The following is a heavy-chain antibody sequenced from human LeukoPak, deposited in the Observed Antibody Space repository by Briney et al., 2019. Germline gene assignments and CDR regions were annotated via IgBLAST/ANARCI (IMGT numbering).Heavy chain of an antibody. J-gene: IGHJ4*02. V-gene: IGHV4-59*01. CDR1: GDPIDRYY. CDR2: DFYNGPP. Sequence: LETLSLTCTVSGDPIDRYYWSWIRQPPAEGLQWIGHDFYNGPPNFDASVTSRVAIYVDRSQNQFSFKLTPVSAAGTGVEFWSWKSASYLYSWGQGTPVTVSS. D-gene: IGHD1-1*01. CDR3: SWKSASYLYS.